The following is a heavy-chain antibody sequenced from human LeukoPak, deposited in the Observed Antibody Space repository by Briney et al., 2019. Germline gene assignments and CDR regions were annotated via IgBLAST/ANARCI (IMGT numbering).Heavy chain of an antibody. J-gene: IGHJ4*02. D-gene: IGHD2-21*02. CDR2: IYYSGST. Sequence: SSETLSLTCTVSGGSISSYYWSWIRQPPGKGLDWIGYIYYSGSTNYNPSLKSRVTISVDTSKNQFSLKLSSVTAADTAVYYCARAYCGGDCYRYYFDYWGQGTPVTVSS. CDR3: ARAYCGGDCYRYYFDY. V-gene: IGHV4-59*01. CDR1: GGSISSYY.